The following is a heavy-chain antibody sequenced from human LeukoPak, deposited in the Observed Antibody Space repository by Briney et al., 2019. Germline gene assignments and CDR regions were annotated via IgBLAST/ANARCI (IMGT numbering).Heavy chain of an antibody. CDR1: GFTFSGYG. CDR2: IWYDGSNK. D-gene: IGHD6-13*01. Sequence: PGGSLRLSCAASGFTFSGYGMHWVRQAPGKGLEWVAVIWYDGSNKYYADSVKGRFTISRDNSKNTLYLRMNSLRDEDTAVYYCARVPAAAGRANYYYYYGLDVWGQGTTVTVSS. V-gene: IGHV3-33*01. CDR3: ARVPAAAGRANYYYYYGLDV. J-gene: IGHJ6*02.